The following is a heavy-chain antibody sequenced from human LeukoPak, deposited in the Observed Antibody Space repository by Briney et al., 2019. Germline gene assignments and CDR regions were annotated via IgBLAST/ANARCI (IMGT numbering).Heavy chain of an antibody. V-gene: IGHV4-59*08. D-gene: IGHD5-24*01. CDR1: GGSISSYY. Sequence: PSETLSLTCTVSGGSISSYYRSWIRQPPGKGLEWIGYIYYSGSTNYNPSLKSRVTISVDTSKNQFSLKLSSVTAADTAVYYCARHRRDGYKVWGQGTLVTVSS. CDR3: ARHRRDGYKV. J-gene: IGHJ4*02. CDR2: IYYSGST.